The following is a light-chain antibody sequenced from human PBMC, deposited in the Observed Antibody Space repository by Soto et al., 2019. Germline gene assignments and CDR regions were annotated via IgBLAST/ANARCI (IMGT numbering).Light chain of an antibody. CDR1: QSVSSS. J-gene: IGKJ1*01. Sequence: EIVMTQSPATLSVSPGERATLSCRASQSVSSSLAWYQQKPGQAPRLLIYGASTRATGIPARFSGSGSGTEFTLTISRLQSEDVAVYYCQQYNSWWTFGQGTKVEVK. CDR3: QQYNSWWT. CDR2: GAS. V-gene: IGKV3-15*01.